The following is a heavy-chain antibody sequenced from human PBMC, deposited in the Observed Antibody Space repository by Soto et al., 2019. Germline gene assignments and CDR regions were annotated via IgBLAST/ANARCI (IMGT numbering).Heavy chain of an antibody. V-gene: IGHV3-66*01. CDR2: IQSGGST. CDR1: GFTVSSHY. CDR3: SRDDVYCSGGSCYGVPMDV. Sequence: VQLVESGGDLVQPGGSLRLSCAAPGFTVSSHYMNSVRQAPGKGLEWVSLIQSGGSTFYADSVKGRFTISRDNSKNTLFLQMNSLRVEDTAMYYCSRDDVYCSGGSCYGVPMDVGGRGTTVTVSS. J-gene: IGHJ6*03. D-gene: IGHD2-15*01.